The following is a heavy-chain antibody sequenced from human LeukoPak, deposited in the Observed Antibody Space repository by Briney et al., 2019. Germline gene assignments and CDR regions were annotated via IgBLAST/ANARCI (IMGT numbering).Heavy chain of an antibody. V-gene: IGHV4-59*01. J-gene: IGHJ4*02. CDR2: IYYSGST. CDR1: DGSFSGYY. D-gene: IGHD1-26*01. CDR3: ARGRIVGATNYYFDY. Sequence: SETLSLTCAVYDGSFSGYYWSWIRQPPGKGLEWIGYIYYSGSTNYNPSLKSRVTISVDTSKNQFSLKLSSVTAADTAVYYCARGRIVGATNYYFDYWGQGTLVTVSS.